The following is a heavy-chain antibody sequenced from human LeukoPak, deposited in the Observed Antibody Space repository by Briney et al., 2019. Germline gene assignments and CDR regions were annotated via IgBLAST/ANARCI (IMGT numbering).Heavy chain of an antibody. J-gene: IGHJ4*02. V-gene: IGHV3-11*01. CDR2: ISSNGSFI. Sequence: GGSLTLSCAASGFTFSDYYMNWIRQAPGKGLEWVSYISSNGSFIYYADSVKGRFTISSDNAKNSLYLLMNSLRAEDTAVYYCATQGSMVRGVLTPLEFDNWGQGTLVTVSS. D-gene: IGHD3-10*01. CDR3: ATQGSMVRGVLTPLEFDN. CDR1: GFTFSDYY.